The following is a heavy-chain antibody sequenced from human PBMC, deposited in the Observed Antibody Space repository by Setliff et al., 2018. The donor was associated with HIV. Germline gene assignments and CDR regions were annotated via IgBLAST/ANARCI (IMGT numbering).Heavy chain of an antibody. CDR2: VYHTGST. CDR3: ATCRHRPSNWFDP. V-gene: IGHV4-38-2*01. J-gene: IGHJ5*02. CDR1: GYSMSSGYY. Sequence: SETLSLTCGVSGYSMSSGYYWGWIRQPPGKGLEWIGNVYHTGSTYYNPSLKSRVTISVDTSKNQFSLKLSSVIAADTAVYYCATCRHRPSNWFDPWGQGTVVTVSS.